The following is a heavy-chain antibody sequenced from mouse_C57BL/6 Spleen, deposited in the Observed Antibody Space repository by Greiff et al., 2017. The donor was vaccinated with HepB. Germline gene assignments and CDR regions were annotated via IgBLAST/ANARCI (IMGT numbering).Heavy chain of an antibody. CDR3: ARIDTTVVATRAMDY. CDR1: GFSLSTFGMG. J-gene: IGHJ4*01. D-gene: IGHD1-1*01. CDR2: IWWDDDK. Sequence: QVTLKVSGPGILQPSQTLSLTCSFSGFSLSTFGMGVGWIRQPSGKGLDWLAHIWWDDDKYYNPALKSRLTISKDTSKNQVFLKIANVDTAYTATYYCARIDTTVVATRAMDYWGQGTSVTVSS. V-gene: IGHV8-8*01.